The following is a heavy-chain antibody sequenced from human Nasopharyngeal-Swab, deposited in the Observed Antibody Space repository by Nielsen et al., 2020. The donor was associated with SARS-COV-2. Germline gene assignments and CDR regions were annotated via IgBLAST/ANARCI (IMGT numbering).Heavy chain of an antibody. D-gene: IGHD2-15*01. V-gene: IGHV3-21*01. CDR2: ISSSSSYI. J-gene: IGHJ6*02. Sequence: EGSLRLSCAASGFTFSSYSMNWVRQAPGKGLEWVSSISSSSSYIYYADSVKGRFTISRENAKNSLYLQMNSLRAGDTAVYYCARERTDCSGGSCYSYGMDVWGQGTTVTVSS. CDR1: GFTFSSYS. CDR3: ARERTDCSGGSCYSYGMDV.